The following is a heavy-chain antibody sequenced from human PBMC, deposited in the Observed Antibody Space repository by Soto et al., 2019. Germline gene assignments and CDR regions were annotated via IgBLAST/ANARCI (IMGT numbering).Heavy chain of an antibody. V-gene: IGHV1-3*01. Sequence: ASVKVSCKASGYTFTSYAMHCVRQAPGQRLEWMGWINAGNGNTKYSQKFQGRVTITRDTSASTAYMELSSLRSEDTAVYYCARTYYDSSGYYTFHYYYGMDVWGQGTTVNVS. CDR2: INAGNGNT. CDR1: GYTFTSYA. D-gene: IGHD3-22*01. J-gene: IGHJ6*02. CDR3: ARTYYDSSGYYTFHYYYGMDV.